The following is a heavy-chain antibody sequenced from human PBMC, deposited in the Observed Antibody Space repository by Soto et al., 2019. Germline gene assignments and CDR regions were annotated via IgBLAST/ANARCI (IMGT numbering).Heavy chain of an antibody. Sequence: PGESLKISCKGSGYSFAGYWITWVRQKPGKGLEWMGRIDPSDSQTHYSPSFRGHVTISVTKSITTVSLQWSSLRASDTAMYYCARQIYDSDTGPNFQYYFDSWGQGTPLTVSS. J-gene: IGHJ4*02. CDR1: GYSFAGYW. D-gene: IGHD3-22*01. V-gene: IGHV5-10-1*01. CDR3: ARQIYDSDTGPNFQYYFDS. CDR2: IDPSDSQT.